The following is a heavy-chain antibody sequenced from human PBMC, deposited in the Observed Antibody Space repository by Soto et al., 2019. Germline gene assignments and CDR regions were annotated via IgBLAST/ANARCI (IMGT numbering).Heavy chain of an antibody. J-gene: IGHJ3*02. CDR3: ARVSGDYRVGALDT. V-gene: IGHV3-11*01. D-gene: IGHD4-17*01. Sequence: QVHLAESGGDLVKPGGSLRLSCSASGFIFNDYYMSWIRQAPGRGLEWLSYISHSGGTIYYSDSVRGRFTISRDNSHKSVSLQMPDVRVDDTAVYFCARVSGDYRVGALDTWGRGTMVTVSS. CDR1: GFIFNDYY. CDR2: ISHSGGTI.